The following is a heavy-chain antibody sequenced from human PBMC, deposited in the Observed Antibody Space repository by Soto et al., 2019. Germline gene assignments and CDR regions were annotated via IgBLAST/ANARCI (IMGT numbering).Heavy chain of an antibody. CDR2: ISSNGVGT. D-gene: IGHD3-10*01. CDR1: GFTLSGYA. V-gene: IGHV3-64*01. CDR3: ARRARSDFYYMDV. Sequence: EVQLAESGGGLAQPGGSLSLSCAASGFTLSGYAMDWVRQAPGKGLEYVSGISSNGVGTYYANSVQGRFTISRDNSKNTVYLQMGSLRPEDMAVYYCARRARSDFYYMDVWGKGTTVTVSS. J-gene: IGHJ6*03.